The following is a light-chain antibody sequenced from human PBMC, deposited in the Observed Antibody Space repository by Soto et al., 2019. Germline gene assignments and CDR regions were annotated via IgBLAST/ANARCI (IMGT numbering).Light chain of an antibody. CDR2: WAS. CDR3: QQYYSTTLP. V-gene: IGKV4-1*01. CDR1: QSVLYSSNNKNY. J-gene: IGKJ4*01. Sequence: DIVMTQSPDSLAVSLGERATINCKSSQSVLYSSNNKNYLAWYQQKPGQPPKLLIYWASTRESGVPDRFSGSGSATDFTLTIRRLQAEDVAVYYCQQYYSTTLPFGGGTKVEIK.